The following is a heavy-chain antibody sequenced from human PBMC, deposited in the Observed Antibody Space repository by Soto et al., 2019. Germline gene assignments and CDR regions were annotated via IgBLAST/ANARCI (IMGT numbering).Heavy chain of an antibody. CDR3: ARAVAVPADFDY. J-gene: IGHJ4*02. V-gene: IGHV1-3*05. CDR2: INAGNGNT. CDR1: GYTFTGYA. Sequence: QVQLVQSGAEEKKPGASVKVSCKASGYTFTGYAMHWVRQAPGQRLEWMGWINAGNGNTKYSQKFQGRFTITRDTSASTAYMELSSLRSEDTAVYYCARAVAVPADFDYWGQGTLVTVSS. D-gene: IGHD6-19*01.